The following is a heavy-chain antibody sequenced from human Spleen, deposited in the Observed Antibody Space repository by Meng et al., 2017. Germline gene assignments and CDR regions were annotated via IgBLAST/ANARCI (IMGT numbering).Heavy chain of an antibody. CDR3: ARGPTTMAHDFDY. J-gene: IGHJ4*02. Sequence: QQWGEGLLKLCDTSSLTGVFSGGSFSDYNWSWIRQPPGKGLEWIGEINHSGSTNYNPSLESRATISVDTSQNNLSLKLSSVTAADSAVYYCARGPTTMAHDFDYWGQGTLVTVSS. CDR2: INHSGST. V-gene: IGHV4-34*01. D-gene: IGHD4-11*01. CDR1: GGSFSDYN.